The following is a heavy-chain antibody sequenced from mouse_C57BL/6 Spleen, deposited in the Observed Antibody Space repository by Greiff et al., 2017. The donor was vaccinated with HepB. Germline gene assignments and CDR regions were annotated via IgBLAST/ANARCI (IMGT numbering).Heavy chain of an antibody. J-gene: IGHJ1*03. D-gene: IGHD2-4*01. V-gene: IGHV3-6*01. CDR2: ISYDGSN. Sequence: EVQLVESGPGLVKPSQSLSLTCSVTGYSITSGYYWNWIRQFPGNKLEWMGYISYDGSNNYNPSLKNRISITRDTSKNQFFLKLNSVTTEDTATYYCARVLYDYDRYFDVWGTGTTVTVSS. CDR1: GYSITSGYY. CDR3: ARVLYDYDRYFDV.